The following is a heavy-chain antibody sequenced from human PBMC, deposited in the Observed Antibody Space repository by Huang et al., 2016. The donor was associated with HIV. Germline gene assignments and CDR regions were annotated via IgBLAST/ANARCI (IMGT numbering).Heavy chain of an antibody. Sequence: QVRLQESGPGLVKPSETLSLSCTVSGDSVSSHYWGWIRHPPGKGLEWIGTVYDRGTTKYNPRLKCRITIAVDTSKNGFSLNITSVSAADTAMYFCVRDQGRLAVGGIDNWFDPWGQGALVTVSS. J-gene: IGHJ5*02. V-gene: IGHV4-59*02. CDR1: GDSVSSHY. D-gene: IGHD6-19*01. CDR3: VRDQGRLAVGGIDNWFDP. CDR2: VYDRGTT.